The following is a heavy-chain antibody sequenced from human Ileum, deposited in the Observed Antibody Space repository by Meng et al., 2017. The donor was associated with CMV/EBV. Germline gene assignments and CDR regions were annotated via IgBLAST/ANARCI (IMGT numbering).Heavy chain of an antibody. Sequence: LPCVVSGGSISNSNWWSWVRQPPGKGLEWFGKIYHSGSTNYNPSLKSRVTISVDKSKNQFSLKLSSVTAADTAVYYCARDRPYYDYWGQGTLVTVSS. D-gene: IGHD2-21*01. CDR1: GGSISNSNW. CDR2: IYHSGST. J-gene: IGHJ4*02. V-gene: IGHV4-4*02. CDR3: ARDRPYYDY.